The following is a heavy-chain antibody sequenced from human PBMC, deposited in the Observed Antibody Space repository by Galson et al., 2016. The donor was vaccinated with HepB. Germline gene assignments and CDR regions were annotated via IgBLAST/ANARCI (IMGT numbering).Heavy chain of an antibody. CDR2: IYYTGST. D-gene: IGHD4-11*01. CDR3: ARIYSNYVLGMDV. V-gene: IGHV4-30-4*01. J-gene: IGHJ6*02. CDR1: GGSISSGDYY. Sequence: TLSLTCTVSGGSISSGDYYWSWIRQPPGKGLDWIGYIYYTGSTYYNPSLKSRVSISVDTSKNQFSLRLSSVTAADTALYYCARIYSNYVLGMDVWGRGTTVTDSS.